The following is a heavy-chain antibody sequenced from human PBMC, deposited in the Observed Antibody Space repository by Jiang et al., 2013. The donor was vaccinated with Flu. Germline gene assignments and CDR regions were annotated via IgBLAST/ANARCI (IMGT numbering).Heavy chain of an antibody. J-gene: IGHJ3*02. CDR2: IIPIFGTA. D-gene: IGHD3-22*01. Sequence: GAEVKKPGSSVKVSCKASGGTFSSYAISWVRQAPGQGLEWMGGIIPIFGTANYAQKFQGRVTITADKSTSTAYMELSSLRSEDTAVYYCARDAWYYYDSSGYYYYAFDIWGQGTMVTVSS. CDR1: GGTFSSYA. CDR3: ARDAWYYYDSSGYYYYAFDI. V-gene: IGHV1-69*06.